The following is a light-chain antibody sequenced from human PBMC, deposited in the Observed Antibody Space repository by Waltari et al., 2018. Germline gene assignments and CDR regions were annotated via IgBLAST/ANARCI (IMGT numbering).Light chain of an antibody. V-gene: IGKV3-15*01. Sequence: EIVMTQSPATLSVSPGERVTLSCRASRSFSSHLAWYQQKPGQAPGLLISGTSTRATGIPARFSGSGSGTEFTLTISSLQSEDFAVYYCQQYNNRPYTFGQGTKLEI. CDR3: QQYNNRPYT. J-gene: IGKJ2*01. CDR2: GTS. CDR1: RSFSSH.